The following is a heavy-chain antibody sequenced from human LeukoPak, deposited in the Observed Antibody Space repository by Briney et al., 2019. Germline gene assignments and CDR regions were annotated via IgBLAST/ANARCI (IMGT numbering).Heavy chain of an antibody. V-gene: IGHV4-31*03. CDR2: TYYSGST. Sequence: SETLSLTCTVSGGSISSGGYYWSWIRQHPGKGLEWIGYTYYSGSTYYNPSLKSRVTISVDTSKNQFSLKLSSVTAADTAVYYCAREYGDYGFDYWGQGTLVTVSS. D-gene: IGHD4-17*01. CDR3: AREYGDYGFDY. J-gene: IGHJ4*02. CDR1: GGSISSGGYY.